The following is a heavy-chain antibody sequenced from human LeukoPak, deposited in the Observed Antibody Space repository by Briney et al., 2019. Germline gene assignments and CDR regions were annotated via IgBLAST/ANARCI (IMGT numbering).Heavy chain of an antibody. Sequence: GASVKVSCKASGYTFTSYYMHWVRQAPGQGLEWMGIINPSGGSTSYAQKFQGRVTMTRDTSISTAYMELSRLRSDDTAVYYCARVVEYYYDSSGYHNWFDPWGQGTLVTVSS. V-gene: IGHV1-46*01. D-gene: IGHD3-22*01. CDR2: INPSGGST. CDR1: GYTFTSYY. J-gene: IGHJ5*02. CDR3: ARVVEYYYDSSGYHNWFDP.